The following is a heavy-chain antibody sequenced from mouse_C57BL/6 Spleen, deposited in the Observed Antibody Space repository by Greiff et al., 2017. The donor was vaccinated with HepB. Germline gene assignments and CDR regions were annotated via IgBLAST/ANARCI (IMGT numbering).Heavy chain of an antibody. V-gene: IGHV5-12*01. CDR3: ARLYGNYAMDY. Sequence: EVKLMESGGGLVQPGGSLKLSCAASGFTFSDYYMYWVRQTPEKRLEWVAYISNGGGSTYYPDTVKGRFTISRDNAKNTLYLQMIRLKSEDTAMYYCARLYGNYAMDYWGQGTSVTVSS. CDR1: GFTFSDYY. J-gene: IGHJ4*01. D-gene: IGHD2-1*01. CDR2: ISNGGGST.